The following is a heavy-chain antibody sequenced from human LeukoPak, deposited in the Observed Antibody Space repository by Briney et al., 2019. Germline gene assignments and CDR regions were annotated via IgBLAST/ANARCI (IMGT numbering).Heavy chain of an antibody. CDR3: AGMRITTPTVRTLDY. V-gene: IGHV4-59*01. D-gene: IGHD1-14*01. J-gene: IGHJ4*02. CDR2: IYYTGST. Sequence: ASETLSLTCTVSGGSMSTYYWTWIRQPPVKGLEWIGFIYYTGSTNYNPSLKSRVTISVDTSKNQFSLKLSSVTAADTAVYYCAGMRITTPTVRTLDYWGQGTLVTVSS. CDR1: GGSMSTYY.